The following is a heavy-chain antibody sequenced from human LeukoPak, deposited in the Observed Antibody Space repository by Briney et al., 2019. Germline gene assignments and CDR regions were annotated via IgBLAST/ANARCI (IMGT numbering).Heavy chain of an antibody. D-gene: IGHD6-19*01. CDR3: AKDIAVAGYYFDY. V-gene: IGHV3-23*01. Sequence: GGSLRLSCAASGFTFSSYAMSWVRQAPGKGLEWVSAISGSGGSTYCADSVKGRFTISRDNSKNTLYLQTNSLRAEDTAVYYCAKDIAVAGYYFDYWGQGTLVTVSS. CDR1: GFTFSSYA. CDR2: ISGSGGST. J-gene: IGHJ4*02.